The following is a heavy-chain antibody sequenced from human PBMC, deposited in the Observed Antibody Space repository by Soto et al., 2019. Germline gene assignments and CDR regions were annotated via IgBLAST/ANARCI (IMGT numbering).Heavy chain of an antibody. CDR2: IIPTSGTA. Sequence: VKVSCKASGGSFSSDAFGWVRQAPGQGLEWMGGIIPTSGTANYAQRFQGRATITADESTSTAYMELSSLTSEDTAVYFCARGQGYCSGGICYYYYYGMDVWGQGTTVTVSS. CDR3: ARGQGYCSGGICYYYYYGMDV. CDR1: GGSFSSDA. D-gene: IGHD2-15*01. J-gene: IGHJ6*02. V-gene: IGHV1-69*01.